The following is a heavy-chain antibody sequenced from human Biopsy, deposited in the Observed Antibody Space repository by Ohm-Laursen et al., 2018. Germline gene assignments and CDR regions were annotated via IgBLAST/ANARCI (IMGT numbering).Heavy chain of an antibody. CDR2: IYYTGST. Sequence: GTLSLTWTVSGGSISSYYWSWIRQPPGKGLEWIGYIYYTGSTNYNPSLKSRVTISVDTSMNPLSLRLTSVTAADTAVYYCARHAPSYSGSYWRYFDLWGRGTLVTVSS. CDR3: ARHAPSYSGSYWRYFDL. D-gene: IGHD1-26*01. CDR1: GGSISSYY. J-gene: IGHJ2*01. V-gene: IGHV4-59*08.